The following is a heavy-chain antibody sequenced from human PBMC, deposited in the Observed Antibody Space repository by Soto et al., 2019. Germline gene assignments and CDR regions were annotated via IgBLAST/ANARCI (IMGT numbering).Heavy chain of an antibody. J-gene: IGHJ4*02. V-gene: IGHV3-30*18. D-gene: IGHD1-20*01. Sequence: GGSLRLSCAASGFTFSSYEMNWVRQAPGKGLEWVAVISYDGSNKFYADSVKGRFTISRDNFRSTLYLQMNSLRAEDTAVYYCAKEFHSWNYFDYWGQGTLVTVSS. CDR1: GFTFSSYE. CDR3: AKEFHSWNYFDY. CDR2: ISYDGSNK.